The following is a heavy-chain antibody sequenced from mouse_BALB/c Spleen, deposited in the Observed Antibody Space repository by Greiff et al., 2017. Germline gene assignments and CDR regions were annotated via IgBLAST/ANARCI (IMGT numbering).Heavy chain of an antibody. Sequence: EVQLQQSGAELVKPGASVKLSCTASGFNIKDSYMHWVKQRPEQGLEWIGWIDPANGNTKYDPKFQGKATITADTSSNTAYLQLSSLTSEDTAVYYCAKSTRIVDDWGQGTTLTVSS. CDR3: AKSTRIVDD. CDR2: IDPANGNT. D-gene: IGHD2-4*01. J-gene: IGHJ2*01. CDR1: GFNIKDSY. V-gene: IGHV14-3*02.